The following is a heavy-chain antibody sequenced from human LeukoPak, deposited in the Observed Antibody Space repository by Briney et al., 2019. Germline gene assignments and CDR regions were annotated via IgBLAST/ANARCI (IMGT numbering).Heavy chain of an antibody. CDR3: AKDMGDSRLFDY. D-gene: IGHD3-22*01. V-gene: IGHV3-9*01. Sequence: GGSLRLPCAASGFTFDDYAMHWVRQAPGKGLEWVSGISWNSGSIGYADSVKGRFTISRDNAKNSLYLQMNSLRAEDTALYYCAKDMGDSRLFDYWGQGTLVTVSS. CDR1: GFTFDDYA. CDR2: ISWNSGSI. J-gene: IGHJ4*02.